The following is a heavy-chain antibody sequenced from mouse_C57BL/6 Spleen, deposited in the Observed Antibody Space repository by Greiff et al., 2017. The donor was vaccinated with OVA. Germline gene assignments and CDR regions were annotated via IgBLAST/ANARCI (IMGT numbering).Heavy chain of an antibody. CDR1: GYTFTSYW. D-gene: IGHD2-2*01. CDR2: IDPSDSYT. CDR3: ARPYGYGFAY. V-gene: IGHV1-69*01. J-gene: IGHJ3*01. Sequence: QVQLQQPGAELVMPGASVKLSCKASGYTFTSYWMHWVKQRPGQGLEWIGEIDPSDSYTNYNQKFKGKSTLTVDKSSSTAYMQLSSLTSEDSAVYYCARPYGYGFAYWGQGTLVTVSA.